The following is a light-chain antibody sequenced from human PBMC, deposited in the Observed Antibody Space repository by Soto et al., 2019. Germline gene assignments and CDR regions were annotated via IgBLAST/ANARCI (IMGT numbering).Light chain of an antibody. J-gene: IGKJ1*01. Sequence: EIVLTQSPGTLSLSPGERATLSCRASQRVSSHSLAWYQQKPGQAPRTLIYGASSRATGIPDRLSASGSETDFTLTISRLEPEDFAVYYCHHYPRSSWTFGQGTKVEVK. CDR2: GAS. CDR3: HHYPRSSWT. CDR1: QRVSSHS. V-gene: IGKV3-20*01.